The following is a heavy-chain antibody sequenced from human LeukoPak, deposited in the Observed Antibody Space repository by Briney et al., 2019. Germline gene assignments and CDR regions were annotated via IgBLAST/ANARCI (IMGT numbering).Heavy chain of an antibody. CDR2: IHHGGST. Sequence: TSSETLSLTCTVSGYSITSGYYWGWFRQPPGKGLEWIGNIHHGGSTYSTVSLKSRLTISVDTSKNQFSLKLSSVTAADTAVYYCARTLLPGSYYINWGQGTLVTVSS. D-gene: IGHD3-10*01. CDR3: ARTLLPGSYYIN. V-gene: IGHV4-38-2*02. J-gene: IGHJ4*02. CDR1: GYSITSGYY.